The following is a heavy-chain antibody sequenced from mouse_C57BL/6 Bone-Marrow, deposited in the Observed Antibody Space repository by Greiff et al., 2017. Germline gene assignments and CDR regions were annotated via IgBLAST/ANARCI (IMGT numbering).Heavy chain of an antibody. J-gene: IGHJ2*01. D-gene: IGHD1-1*01. Sequence: EVKLMESGGGLVQPGGSMKLSCVASGFTFSNYWMNWVRQSPEKGLEWVAQIRLKSDNYATHYAESVKGRFTISSDDSKSSVYLQMNNLRAEDTGIYYCTGYYYGSSPYWGQGTTLTVSS. CDR1: GFTFSNYW. V-gene: IGHV6-3*01. CDR2: IRLKSDNYAT. CDR3: TGYYYGSSPY.